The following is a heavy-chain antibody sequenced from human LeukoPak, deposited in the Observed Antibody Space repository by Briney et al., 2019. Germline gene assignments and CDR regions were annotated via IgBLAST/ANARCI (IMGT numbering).Heavy chain of an antibody. CDR2: ISFDGSNK. CDR1: GFTFSSYG. CDR3: ARDFSVLVAARYLDY. J-gene: IGHJ4*02. V-gene: IGHV3-30*19. D-gene: IGHD2-15*01. Sequence: GSLRLSCAASGFTFSSYGMHWVRQAPGKGLEWVALISFDGSNKYYADSVKGRFTISRDNSKNTLYLQMNSLRAEDTAVYYCARDFSVLVAARYLDYWGQGTLVTVSS.